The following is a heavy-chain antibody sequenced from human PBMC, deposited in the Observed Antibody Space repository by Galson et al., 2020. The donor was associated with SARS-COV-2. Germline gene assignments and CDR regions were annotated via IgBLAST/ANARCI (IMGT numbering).Heavy chain of an antibody. CDR2: IWSDENQK. Sequence: GGSLRLSCAASGFNFRIDAMHWVRQAPGKGLEWVAMIWSDENQKYYGDSVKGRFTISRDSSKNMVYLQMNNLKVDDTAVYYCARDGQLSSGWAFDYWGQGTLVTVSS. CDR1: GFNFRIDA. D-gene: IGHD6-19*01. J-gene: IGHJ4*02. V-gene: IGHV3-33*01. CDR3: ARDGQLSSGWAFDY.